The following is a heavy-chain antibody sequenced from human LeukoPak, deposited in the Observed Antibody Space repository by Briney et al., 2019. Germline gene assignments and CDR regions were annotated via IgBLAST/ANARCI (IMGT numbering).Heavy chain of an antibody. Sequence: PGGSLRLSCAASGLNLSTYWMHWVRQAPGKGLXXXXRINGYGSSTSTSYADSVKGRFTISRDYAKNTLYLQMNSLRAEDTAVYYCAREGGYDFPLDYWGQGTLVTVSS. J-gene: IGHJ4*02. CDR2: INGYGSSTST. D-gene: IGHD5-12*01. CDR3: AREGGYDFPLDY. CDR1: GLNLSTYW. V-gene: IGHV3-74*01.